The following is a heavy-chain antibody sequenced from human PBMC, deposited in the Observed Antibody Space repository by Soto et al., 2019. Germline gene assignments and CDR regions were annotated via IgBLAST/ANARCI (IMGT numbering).Heavy chain of an antibody. CDR1: GGTFSRYT. V-gene: IGHV1-69*02. D-gene: IGHD3-10*01. CDR3: ARGSTIVRGAPSWFDP. CDR2: IIPIAAIA. J-gene: IGHJ5*02. Sequence: QVQLVQSGAEVKKPGSSVKVSCKASGGTFSRYTINWVRQAPGQGLEWMGRIIPIAAIANYTQKFQGRVTITVNKSSPTAYMELSSPRSDDTAVYYCARGSTIVRGAPSWFDPWGQGTLVTVSS.